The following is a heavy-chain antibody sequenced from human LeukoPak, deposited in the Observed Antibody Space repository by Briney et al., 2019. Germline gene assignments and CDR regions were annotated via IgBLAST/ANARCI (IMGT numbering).Heavy chain of an antibody. CDR2: INHSGST. CDR3: ARGRRGYYYGSGSYYLDY. CDR1: GGPFSGYY. Sequence: SETLSLTCAVYGGPFSGYYWSWIRQPPGKGLEWIGEINHSGSTNYNPSLKSRVTISVDTSKNQFSLKLSSVTAADTTVYYCARGRRGYYYGSGSYYLDYWGQGTLVTVSS. D-gene: IGHD3-10*01. J-gene: IGHJ4*02. V-gene: IGHV4-34*01.